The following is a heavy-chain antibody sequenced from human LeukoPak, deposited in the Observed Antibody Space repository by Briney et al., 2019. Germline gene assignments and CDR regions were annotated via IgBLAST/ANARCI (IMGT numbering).Heavy chain of an antibody. Sequence: GGSLRLSCAASGFTFSSYWMHWVRQAPGKGLVWVSRINSDGGTTSYADSVKGRFTISRDNTKNTLYLQMNSLRAEDTAVYYCARGGSGYGDHEDYYYGMDVWGQGTTVTVSS. CDR1: GFTFSSYW. CDR2: INSDGGTT. V-gene: IGHV3-74*01. CDR3: ARGGSGYGDHEDYYYGMDV. D-gene: IGHD4-17*01. J-gene: IGHJ6*02.